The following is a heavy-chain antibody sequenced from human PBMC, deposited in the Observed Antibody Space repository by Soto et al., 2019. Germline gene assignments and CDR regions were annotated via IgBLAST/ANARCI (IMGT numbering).Heavy chain of an antibody. CDR3: AVLRYSDPRGDY. CDR2: VVVGSGNT. CDR1: GFTFTSSA. D-gene: IGHD1-26*01. J-gene: IGHJ4*02. Sequence: SVKVSCKASGFTFTSSAVQWVRQARGQRLEWIGWVVVGSGNTNYAQKFQERVTITRDMSTSTAYMELSSLRSEDTAVYYCAVLRYSDPRGDYWGQGTLVTVSS. V-gene: IGHV1-58*01.